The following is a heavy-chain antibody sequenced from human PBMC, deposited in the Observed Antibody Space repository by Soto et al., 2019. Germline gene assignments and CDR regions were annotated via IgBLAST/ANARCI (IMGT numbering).Heavy chain of an antibody. CDR2: IGRSGTTT. D-gene: IGHD3-10*01. CDR3: ATRSGGGGAFDF. CDR1: GLTFSNYE. V-gene: IGHV3-48*03. Sequence: EVQLVESGGGLVLPGGSLRLSCAASGLTFSNYEMNWVRQAPGKGLEWVSYIGRSGTTTYYADSLKGRFTIPRDNAKNSLYLQLNSLRAEDTAVYYCATRSGGGGAFDFWGQGTMVTVSS. J-gene: IGHJ3*01.